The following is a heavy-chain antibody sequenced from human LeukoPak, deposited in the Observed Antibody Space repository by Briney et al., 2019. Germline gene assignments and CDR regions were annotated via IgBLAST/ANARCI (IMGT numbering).Heavy chain of an antibody. CDR1: GFTFSNYE. CDR2: ISSSGTI. Sequence: GGSLRLSCAASGFTFSNYEMNWVRQAPGKGLEWLSYISSSGTIYYADSVKGRFTISRDNAKNSLYLQVNSLRAEATAVYYCVGGGRGGYWGQGTLVTVSS. J-gene: IGHJ4*02. D-gene: IGHD3-10*01. CDR3: VGGGRGGY. V-gene: IGHV3-48*03.